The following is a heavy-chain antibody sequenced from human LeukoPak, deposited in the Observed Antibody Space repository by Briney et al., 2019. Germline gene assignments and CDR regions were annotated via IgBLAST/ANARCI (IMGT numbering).Heavy chain of an antibody. J-gene: IGHJ4*02. CDR2: ISGNGGST. D-gene: IGHD2-2*01. CDR1: GFTFSSYA. CDR3: ARRGYCSSPTCYPSDY. Sequence: PGGSLRISCAASGFTFSSYAMHWVRQAPGKGLEYVSAISGNGGSTYYTNSVKGRFTISRDNSKNMLYLQMGSLRAEDMAVYYCARRGYCSSPTCYPSDYWGQGTLVTVSS. V-gene: IGHV3-64*01.